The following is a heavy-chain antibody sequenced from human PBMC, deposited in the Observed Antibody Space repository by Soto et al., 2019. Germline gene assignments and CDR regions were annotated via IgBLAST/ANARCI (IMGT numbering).Heavy chain of an antibody. J-gene: IGHJ4*02. D-gene: IGHD3-22*01. CDR3: ARQFDYDTSGYYYAY. V-gene: IGHV1-69*13. CDR1: GGTFNKYA. CDR2: IIPLFGTA. Sequence: GASVKVSCKASGGTFNKYAIDCVRQAPGQGLEWMGGIIPLFGTANYAQKFQGRVTITADEATSTAYMELTSLRSEDTAVYYCARQFDYDTSGYYYAYWGQGTLVTVSS.